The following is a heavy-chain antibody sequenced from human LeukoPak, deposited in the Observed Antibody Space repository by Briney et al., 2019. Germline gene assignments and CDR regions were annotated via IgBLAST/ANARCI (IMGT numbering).Heavy chain of an antibody. CDR2: INPSGGST. D-gene: IGHD3-3*01. CDR3: ARDITIFGERSYFDY. Sequence: ASVKVSCKASGYTFTSYYMHWVRQAPGQGLEWMGIINPSGGSTSYAQKFQGRVTMTRDMSTSTVYMELSSLRSEDTAVYYCARDITIFGERSYFDYWGQGTLVTVSS. J-gene: IGHJ4*02. CDR1: GYTFTSYY. V-gene: IGHV1-46*01.